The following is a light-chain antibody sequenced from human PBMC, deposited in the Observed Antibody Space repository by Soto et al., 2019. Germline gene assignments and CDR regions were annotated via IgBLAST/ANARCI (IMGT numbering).Light chain of an antibody. CDR1: QGIGND. CDR2: GAS. Sequence: DIQMTQSPSSLSASVGDRVTITCRASQGIGNDLGWYQQKPGKAPNRLIYGASSLQSGVPSRFSGSGSGTEFTLTISSLQPEDFATYYCLQHNSYPRTFGQGTKVELK. J-gene: IGKJ1*01. CDR3: LQHNSYPRT. V-gene: IGKV1-17*01.